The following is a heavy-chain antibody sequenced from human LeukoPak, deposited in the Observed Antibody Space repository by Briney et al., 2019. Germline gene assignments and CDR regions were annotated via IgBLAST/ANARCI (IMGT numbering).Heavy chain of an antibody. V-gene: IGHV3-23*01. CDR2: ISGRGDRT. CDR1: GLTFTNFG. D-gene: IGHD3-22*01. J-gene: IGHJ4*02. Sequence: GGSLRLSCAASGLTFTNFGMSWVRQAPGKGLEWVSAISGRGDRTYYADSVKGRFTISRDNSKNTLYLQMNSLRAEDTAVYYCAKWDTYYDSSGYYFYWGQGTLVTVSS. CDR3: AKWDTYYDSSGYYFY.